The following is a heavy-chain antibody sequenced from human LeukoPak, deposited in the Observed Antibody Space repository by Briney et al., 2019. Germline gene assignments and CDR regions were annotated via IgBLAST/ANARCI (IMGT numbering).Heavy chain of an antibody. V-gene: IGHV3-15*01. CDR3: TTGESMVGSTIHIRWAD. D-gene: IGHD1-26*01. J-gene: IGHJ4*02. CDR2: IKSKTAGGTI. Sequence: GGSLRPSCAGSGFTFSNAWMTWVRQAPGKGLEWVGRIKSKTAGGTIDYAAPVKGRFTISRDDSKNTLYLQMNSLKTEDTAVYYCTTGESMVGSTIHIRWADWGQGTLVTVSS. CDR1: GFTFSNAW.